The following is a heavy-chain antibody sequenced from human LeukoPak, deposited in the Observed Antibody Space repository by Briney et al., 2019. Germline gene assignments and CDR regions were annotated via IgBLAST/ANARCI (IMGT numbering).Heavy chain of an antibody. CDR3: ASLTLIWSGYYG. CDR2: IRSKAYGGTT. J-gene: IGHJ4*02. Sequence: GGSLRLSCTASGFTFGDYAMSWVRQAPGKGLEWVGFIRSKAYGGTTEYAASVKGRFTISRDNAKNSLYLQMNSLRAEDTAVYYCASLTLIWSGYYGGGQGTLVTVSS. V-gene: IGHV3-49*04. CDR1: GFTFGDYA. D-gene: IGHD3-3*01.